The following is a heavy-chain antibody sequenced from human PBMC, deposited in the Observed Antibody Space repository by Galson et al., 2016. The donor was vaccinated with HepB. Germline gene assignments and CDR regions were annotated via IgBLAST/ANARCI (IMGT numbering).Heavy chain of an antibody. J-gene: IGHJ6*02. CDR1: GFSFSSYA. CDR3: ARDRDYDNHYFYFYAMDV. Sequence: SLRLSCAASGFSFSSYAIHWVRQAPGKGLEWVALISYDINNKYYADSVRGRFTISRDNSKNTLYLQMNSLRAEDAAVYYCARDRDYDNHYFYFYAMDVWGQGTTVTVSS. V-gene: IGHV3-30*01. CDR2: ISYDINNK. D-gene: IGHD4-17*01.